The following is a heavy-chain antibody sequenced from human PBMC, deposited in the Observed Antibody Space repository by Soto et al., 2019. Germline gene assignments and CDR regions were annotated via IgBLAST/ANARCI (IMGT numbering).Heavy chain of an antibody. CDR3: ARESEDLTSNFDY. J-gene: IGHJ4*02. CDR1: GFTYTRYS. CDR2: ISSTTNYI. V-gene: IGHV3-21*06. Sequence: SLRLSCAASGFTYTRYSMNWVRQAPGKGLEWVSSISSTTNYIYYGDSMKGRFTISRDNAKNSLYLEMNSLRAEDTAVYYCARESEDLTSNFDYWGQGTLVTVSS.